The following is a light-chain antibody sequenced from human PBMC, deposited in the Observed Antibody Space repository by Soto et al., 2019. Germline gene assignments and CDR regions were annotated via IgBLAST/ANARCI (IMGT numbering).Light chain of an antibody. V-gene: IGKV1-39*01. CDR3: QQSDSTRTWT. CDR1: QSISSY. CDR2: AAS. J-gene: IGKJ1*01. Sequence: IQMTHYPASLSASVQYRVTITCLSSQSISSYLNWYQQKPGKAPKLLIYAASSLQSGVPSGFSGSGSGTDFTLTISSLQPEDFAPYYCQQSDSTRTWTFGQGTKVDIK.